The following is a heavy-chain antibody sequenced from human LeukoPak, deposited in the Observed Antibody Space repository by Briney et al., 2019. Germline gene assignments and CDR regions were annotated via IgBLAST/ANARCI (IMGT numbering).Heavy chain of an antibody. CDR1: GYTFTSYG. V-gene: IGHV1-18*01. J-gene: IGHJ6*02. CDR2: ISAYNGNI. Sequence: ASVKVSCKASGYTFTSYGISWVRRAPGQGLEWMGWISAYNGNINYAQKLQGRVTMTTDTSTSTAYMELRSLRSDDTAVYYCARGGLSSRPLYYYYGMDVWGQGTTVTVSS. CDR3: ARGGLSSRPLYYYYGMDV. D-gene: IGHD6-6*01.